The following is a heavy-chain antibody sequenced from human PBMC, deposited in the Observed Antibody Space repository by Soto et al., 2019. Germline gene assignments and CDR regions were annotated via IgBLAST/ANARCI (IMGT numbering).Heavy chain of an antibody. CDR2: ISGYNGNT. CDR1: GYTFTNYG. D-gene: IGHD2-21*01. J-gene: IGHJ6*02. Sequence: QVQVVQSGDEVKKPGASVKVSCKASGYTFTNYGFSWVRQAPGQGLEWMRWISGYNGNTKYAEKLQGRVTMTTDTSTSTAHMELRSLRSDDTAVYYCAREGQAPYFYYGMDVWGPGTAVTVSS. V-gene: IGHV1-18*01. CDR3: AREGQAPYFYYGMDV.